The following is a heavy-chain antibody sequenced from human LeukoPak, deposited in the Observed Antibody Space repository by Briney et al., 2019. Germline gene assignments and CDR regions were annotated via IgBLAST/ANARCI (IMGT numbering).Heavy chain of an antibody. J-gene: IGHJ4*02. CDR1: GGSISSYY. CDR3: ARAGTFYDILTGYYS. Sequence: PSETLSLTCTVSGGSISSYYWSWIRQPPGKGLEWIGHINYSGSTNYNPSLKSRLTISLDTSKNQFSLKLTSVTAADTALYYCARAGTFYDILTGYYSWGQGTLVTVSS. D-gene: IGHD3-9*01. CDR2: INYSGST. V-gene: IGHV4-59*01.